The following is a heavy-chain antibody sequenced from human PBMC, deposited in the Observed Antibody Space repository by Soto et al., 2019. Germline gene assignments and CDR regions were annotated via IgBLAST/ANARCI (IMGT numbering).Heavy chain of an antibody. CDR1: GGTFSSYA. V-gene: IGHV1-69*06. CDR3: ARPGEYGSGSYYPANYYYGMDV. J-gene: IGHJ6*02. D-gene: IGHD3-10*01. Sequence: SVKVSCKASGGTFSSYAISWVRQAPGQGLEWMGGITPIFGTANYAQKFQGRVTITADKSTSTAYMELSSLRSEDTAVYYCARPGEYGSGSYYPANYYYGMDVWGQGTTVTVSS. CDR2: ITPIFGTA.